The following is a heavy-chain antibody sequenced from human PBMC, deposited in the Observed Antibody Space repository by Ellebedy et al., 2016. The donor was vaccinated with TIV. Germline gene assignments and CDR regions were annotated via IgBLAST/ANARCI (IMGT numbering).Heavy chain of an antibody. V-gene: IGHV3-30-3*01. D-gene: IGHD6-13*01. J-gene: IGHJ4*02. CDR1: GLNFRIYA. Sequence: GGSLRLSCAASGLNFRIYAMHWVRQAPGKGLEWVAVISYDGSNKYYADSVKGRVTISRDNSKNTLYLQMNSLRAEDTAVFYCARLDSSSWYMGYYFDYWGQGTLVTVSS. CDR2: ISYDGSNK. CDR3: ARLDSSSWYMGYYFDY.